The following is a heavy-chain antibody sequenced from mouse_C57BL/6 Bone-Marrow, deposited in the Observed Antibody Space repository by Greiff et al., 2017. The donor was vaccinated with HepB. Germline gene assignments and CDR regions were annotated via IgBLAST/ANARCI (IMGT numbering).Heavy chain of an antibody. D-gene: IGHD1-1*01. J-gene: IGHJ4*01. CDR1: GYTFTDYY. CDR2: IYPGSGNT. V-gene: IGHV1-76*01. Sequence: QVQLKESGAELVRPGASVKLSCKASGYTFTDYYINWVKQRPGQGLEWIARIYPGSGNTYYNEKFKGKATPTAEKSSSTAYMQLSSLTSEDSAVYFCAREDYGSIMDYWGQGTSVTVSS. CDR3: AREDYGSIMDY.